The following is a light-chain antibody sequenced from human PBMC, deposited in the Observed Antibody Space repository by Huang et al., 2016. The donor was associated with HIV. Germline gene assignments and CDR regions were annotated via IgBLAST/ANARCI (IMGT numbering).Light chain of an antibody. CDR1: QSISSY. J-gene: IGKJ1*01. CDR2: AAS. CDR3: QHSYSTPWT. V-gene: IGKV1-39*01. Sequence: DTQMTQSPSSLSASVGDRVTITCRASQSISSYLNCYKQKPGKAPKLLIYAASSLQSGVPSRCSGRGSGADFTLTSSSLQPEAFATYYCQHSYSTPWTFGQGTKVEIK.